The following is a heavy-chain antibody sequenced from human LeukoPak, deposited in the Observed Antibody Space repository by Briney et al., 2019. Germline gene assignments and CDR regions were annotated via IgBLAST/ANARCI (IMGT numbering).Heavy chain of an antibody. J-gene: IGHJ4*02. CDR3: ARGDGSGWPLDY. V-gene: IGHV4-59*01. CDR2: IYYSGST. D-gene: IGHD6-19*01. CDR1: GCSIISYY. Sequence: SETLSLTCTVSGCSIISYYWSSIRQPPGKGLEWIGYIYYSGSTNYNPTLKSRVTISVDTSKNQFSLKLSSVTAADTAVYYCARGDGSGWPLDYWGQGTLVTVSS.